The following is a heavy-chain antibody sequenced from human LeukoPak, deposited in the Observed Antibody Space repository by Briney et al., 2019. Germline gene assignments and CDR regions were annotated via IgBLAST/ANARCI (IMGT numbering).Heavy chain of an antibody. CDR2: IHPNGVNT. D-gene: IGHD5-24*01. CDR3: TRDQGWQQFDS. Sequence: PGGSLRLSCEASGFTFSHIGMAWVRQAPGKGLEWVSSIHPNGVNTHYADSVRGRFTISRDNAKNSLYLQMNSLRDDDTAVYFCTRDQGWQQFDSWGQGTLVTVSS. V-gene: IGHV3-21*01. CDR1: GFTFSHIG. J-gene: IGHJ4*02.